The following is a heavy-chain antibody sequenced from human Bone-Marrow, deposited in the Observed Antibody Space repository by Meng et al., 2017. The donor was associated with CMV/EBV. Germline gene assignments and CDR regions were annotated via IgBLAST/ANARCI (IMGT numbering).Heavy chain of an antibody. D-gene: IGHD3-10*01. J-gene: IGHJ6*02. CDR3: ARDGGSYYGSGSYYYYYYYGMDV. V-gene: IGHV3-30*02. CDR1: GFDFSNYD. CDR2: IRPDGGNK. Sequence: GESLKISCVASGFDFSNYDMHWVRQSPGKGLEWVALIRPDGGNKYYADSLKGRFTVSRDNSKSTLYLQMNSLRAEDTAVYYCARDGGSYYGSGSYYYYYYYGMDVWGQGTTVTASS.